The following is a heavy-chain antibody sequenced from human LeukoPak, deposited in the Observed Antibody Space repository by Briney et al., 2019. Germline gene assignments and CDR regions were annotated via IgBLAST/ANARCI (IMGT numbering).Heavy chain of an antibody. Sequence: SVNVSCTASGGTFSSYAISWVRQAPGQGLEWMGGIIPIFGTANYAQKFQGRVTITADESTSTAYMELSSLRSEDTAVYYCARETPLSGSYQNWFDPWGQGTLVTVSS. CDR2: IIPIFGTA. D-gene: IGHD1-26*01. CDR3: ARETPLSGSYQNWFDP. V-gene: IGHV1-69*13. J-gene: IGHJ5*02. CDR1: GGTFSSYA.